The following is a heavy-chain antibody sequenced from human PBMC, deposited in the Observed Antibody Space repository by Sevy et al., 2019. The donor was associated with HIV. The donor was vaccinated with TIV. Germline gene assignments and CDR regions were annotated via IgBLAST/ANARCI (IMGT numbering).Heavy chain of an antibody. D-gene: IGHD3-3*01. J-gene: IGHJ4*02. V-gene: IGHV3-15*01. CDR2: IKSTGDGGTT. CDR1: GLSFNKAW. CDR3: TTKGDFWSGYQYFQY. Sequence: GGSLRLSCVASGLSFNKAWMTWVRQAPGKGLEWVGRIKSTGDGGTTDYAAPVKGRFTFSGDDSKSTLFLQMNSLKAEDTAVYYCTTKGDFWSGYQYFQYWGRGTLVTVSS.